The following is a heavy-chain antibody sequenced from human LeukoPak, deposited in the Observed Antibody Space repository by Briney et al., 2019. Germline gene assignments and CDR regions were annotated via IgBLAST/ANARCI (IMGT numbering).Heavy chain of an antibody. J-gene: IGHJ4*02. D-gene: IGHD6-19*01. CDR2: IYYSGST. Sequence: SETLSLTCTVSGGSISSSSYYWGWIRQPPGKGLEWIGSIYYSGSTYYNPSLKSRVTISVDTSKNQFSLKLSSVTAADTAVYYCARIDRRGSGPYYFDYWGQGTLVTVSS. V-gene: IGHV4-39*07. CDR1: GGSISSSSYY. CDR3: ARIDRRGSGPYYFDY.